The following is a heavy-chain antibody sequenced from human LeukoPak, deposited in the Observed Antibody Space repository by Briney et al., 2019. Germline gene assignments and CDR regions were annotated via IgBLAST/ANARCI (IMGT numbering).Heavy chain of an antibody. CDR3: AREIQLWLPDY. Sequence: GASVTVSCKASGYTFTSYGISWVRQAPGQGVEWMGWISAYNGNTNYAQKLQGRVTMTTDTSTSTAYMELRSLRSDDTAVYYCAREIQLWLPDYWGQGTLVTVSS. CDR2: ISAYNGNT. CDR1: GYTFTSYG. D-gene: IGHD5-18*01. J-gene: IGHJ4*02. V-gene: IGHV1-18*01.